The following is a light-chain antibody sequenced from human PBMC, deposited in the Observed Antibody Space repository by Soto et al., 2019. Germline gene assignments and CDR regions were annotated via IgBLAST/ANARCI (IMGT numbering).Light chain of an antibody. V-gene: IGKV3-20*01. J-gene: IGKJ4*01. CDR2: GAS. CDR1: QTVSSRY. CDR3: QQYGTSPT. Sequence: EMVLTQSPGTLSLSPGEGVTLSCRASQTVSSRYLAWYQQKPGQAPRLLIYGASSRATGIPDRFSGGGSGTDFALTISRLEPEDFAVYYCQQYGTSPTFGGGTKVDI.